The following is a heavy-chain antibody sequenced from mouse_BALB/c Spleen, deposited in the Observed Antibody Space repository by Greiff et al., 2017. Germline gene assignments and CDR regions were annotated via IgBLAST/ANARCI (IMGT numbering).Heavy chain of an antibody. CDR2: ISYSGST. J-gene: IGHJ4*01. V-gene: IGHV3-2*02. Sequence: EVKLQESGPGLVKPSQSLSLTCTVTGYSITSDYAWNWIRQFPGNKLEWMGYISYSGSTSYNPSLKSRISITRDTSKNQFFLQLNSVTTEDTATYYCARAARYAMDYWGQGTSVTVSS. CDR3: ARAARYAMDY. CDR1: GYSITSDYA.